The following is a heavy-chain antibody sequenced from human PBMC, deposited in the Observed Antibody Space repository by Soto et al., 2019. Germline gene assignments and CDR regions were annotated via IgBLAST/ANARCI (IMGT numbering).Heavy chain of an antibody. CDR3: ARAIVVVPAAMDYYYYYGMDV. CDR2: ISSSSSTI. D-gene: IGHD2-2*01. V-gene: IGHV3-48*01. CDR1: GFTFSSYS. J-gene: IGHJ6*02. Sequence: EVQLVEFGGGLVQPGGSLRLSCAASGFTFSSYSMNWVRQAPGKGLEWVSYISSSSSTIYYADSVKGRFTISRDNAKNSLYLQMNSLRAEDTAVYYCARAIVVVPAAMDYYYYYGMDVWGQGTTVTVSS.